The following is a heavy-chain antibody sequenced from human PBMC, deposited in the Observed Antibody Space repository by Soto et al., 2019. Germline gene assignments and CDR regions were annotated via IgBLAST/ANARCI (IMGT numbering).Heavy chain of an antibody. V-gene: IGHV1-8*01. J-gene: IGHJ4*02. CDR2: TNPKSGYT. Sequence: QVQLVQSGAEVKKPEASVKVSCKTSGYTFTNYDINWLRQATGQGLEWMGWTNPKSGYTGSAQKFQGRVTMTRDSSIRTAYMELHSLTSEDTAVYYCARTAGDLDYWGQGTLITVSS. CDR1: GYTFTNYD. CDR3: ARTAGDLDY. D-gene: IGHD4-17*01.